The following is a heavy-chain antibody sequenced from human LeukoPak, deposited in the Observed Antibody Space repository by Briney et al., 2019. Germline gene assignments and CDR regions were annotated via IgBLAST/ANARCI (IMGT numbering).Heavy chain of an antibody. Sequence: ASVNVSYKASGYPFTSYGISWVRQAPGQGLEWMGWTSAYNANTNYAQKLQGRVTMTTDTSTSTAYMELRSLRSDDTAVYSCVRDSGYGVDFDYWGQGTLVTVSS. CDR2: TSAYNANT. V-gene: IGHV1-18*01. D-gene: IGHD5-12*01. CDR3: VRDSGYGVDFDY. CDR1: GYPFTSYG. J-gene: IGHJ4*02.